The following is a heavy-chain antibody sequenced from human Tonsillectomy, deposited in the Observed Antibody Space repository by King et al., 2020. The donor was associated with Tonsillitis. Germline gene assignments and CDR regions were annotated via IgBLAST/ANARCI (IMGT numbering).Heavy chain of an antibody. CDR1: GFAFSSYG. D-gene: IGHD2-2*02. CDR3: ARDLRRYCSSSSCYTVLGY. CDR2: IWYDGSNK. J-gene: IGHJ4*02. V-gene: IGHV3-33*01. Sequence: VQLVESGGGVVQPGRSLRLSCAASGFAFSSYGMHWVRQAPGKGLEWVAVIWYDGSNKYHGDSVKGRFTISRDNSKNTLSLQMDSLRTEDTAVYYCARDLRRYCSSSSCYTVLGYWGRGTLVTVSS.